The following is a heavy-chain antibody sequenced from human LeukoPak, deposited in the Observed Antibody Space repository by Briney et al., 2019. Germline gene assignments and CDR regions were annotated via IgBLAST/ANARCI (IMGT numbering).Heavy chain of an antibody. CDR2: TSTYSGNT. J-gene: IGHJ3*02. V-gene: IGHV1-18*01. CDR3: VRDYYEKSGYWYDVFDI. CDR1: GGTFSSYT. D-gene: IGHD3-22*01. Sequence: ASVKVSCKASGGTFSSYTITWVRQAPGQGLEWMGWTSTYSGNTNYAEKFQGRVTMTTDTSTSTVYVELRSLRSDDRAVYYCVRDYYEKSGYWYDVFDIWGQGTMVIVSS.